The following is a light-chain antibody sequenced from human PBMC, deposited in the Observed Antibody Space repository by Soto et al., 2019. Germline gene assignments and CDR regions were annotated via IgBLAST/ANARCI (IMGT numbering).Light chain of an antibody. J-gene: IGLJ2*01. CDR1: SSVVGGYNY. CDR3: SSYTSSSTLVV. Sequence: QSALTQPASVSGSPGQSITISCTGTSSVVGGYNYVSWYQRHPGKAPKLMIYDVSNRPSGVSNRFSGSKSGNTASLTISGLQAEDEADYYCSSYTSSSTLVVFGGGTKLTVL. CDR2: DVS. V-gene: IGLV2-14*01.